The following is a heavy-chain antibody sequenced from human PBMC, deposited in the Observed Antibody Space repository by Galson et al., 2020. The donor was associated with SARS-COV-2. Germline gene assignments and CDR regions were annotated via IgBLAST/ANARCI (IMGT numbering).Heavy chain of an antibody. CDR1: GYRFTGYY. CDR3: ARGISGGWPYDDCYGVDV. V-gene: IGHV1-2*02. Sequence: ASVKVSCKASGYRFTGYYLHWLRQAPGQGLECMGWINPSTGGASYAQNFQDRVSMASDMSISTAQMELRRLRSDDTAVYYCARGISGGWPYDDCYGVDVWGQGSTVTVCS. J-gene: IGHJ6*02. CDR2: INPSTGGA. D-gene: IGHD6-19*01.